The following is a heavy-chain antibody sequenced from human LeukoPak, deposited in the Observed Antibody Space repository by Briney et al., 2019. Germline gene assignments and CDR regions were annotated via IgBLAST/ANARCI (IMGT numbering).Heavy chain of an antibody. CDR3: ARTIYYMDV. V-gene: IGHV4-34*01. J-gene: IGHJ6*03. CDR1: GGSFSGYY. D-gene: IGHD5-24*01. CDR2: INHSGST. Sequence: SETLSLTCAVYGGSFSGYYRSWIRQPPGKGLEWIGEINHSGSTNYNPSLTSRGTISVDTSKNQFSLKLSSVTAADTAVYYCARTIYYMDVWGKGTTVTISS.